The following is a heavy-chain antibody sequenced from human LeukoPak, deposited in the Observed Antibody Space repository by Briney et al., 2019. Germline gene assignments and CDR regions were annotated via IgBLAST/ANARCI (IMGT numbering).Heavy chain of an antibody. J-gene: IGHJ4*02. Sequence: SETQSLTCAVYGGSFSGYYWSWIRQPPGKGLEWIGEINHSGSTNYNLSLKSRVTISVDTSKNQFSLKLSSVTAADTAVYYCARAGLRYFDWLLDDGIDYWGQGTLVTVSS. CDR3: ARAGLRYFDWLLDDGIDY. CDR2: INHSGST. CDR1: GGSFSGYY. D-gene: IGHD3-9*01. V-gene: IGHV4-34*01.